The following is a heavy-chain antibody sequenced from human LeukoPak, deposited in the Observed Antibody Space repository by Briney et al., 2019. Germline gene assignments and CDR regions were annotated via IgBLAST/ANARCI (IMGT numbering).Heavy chain of an antibody. Sequence: TGGSLRLSCAASGFTVSSYYLSWVRQAPGKGLEWVSVIYSGGSTCYADSVKGRFTISRDNSKNTLYLQMNSLRAEDTAVYYCARGMYSSGWYPFGYWGQGTLVTVSS. J-gene: IGHJ4*02. D-gene: IGHD6-19*01. CDR1: GFTVSSYY. V-gene: IGHV3-53*01. CDR3: ARGMYSSGWYPFGY. CDR2: IYSGGST.